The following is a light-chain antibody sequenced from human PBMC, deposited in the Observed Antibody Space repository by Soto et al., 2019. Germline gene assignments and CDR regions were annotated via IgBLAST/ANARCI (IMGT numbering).Light chain of an antibody. V-gene: IGKV2-28*01. CDR2: LAS. J-gene: IGKJ5*01. CDR1: QSLLHSNGYTY. CDR3: MQTLPSPT. Sequence: DIVMTQSPLSLPVTPGEPASISCRSSQSLLHSNGYTYLDWYLQKPGQSPQLLIYLASNRASGVPEGFSGSGSGKDFNTKIRRVEAEDVGVYYCMQTLPSPTFGQGTRLEIK.